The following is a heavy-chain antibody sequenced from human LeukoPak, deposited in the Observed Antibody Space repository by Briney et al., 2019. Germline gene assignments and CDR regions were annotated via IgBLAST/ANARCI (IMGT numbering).Heavy chain of an antibody. J-gene: IGHJ6*04. CDR2: ISSGGVSS. CDR1: GFTFSSYA. Sequence: PGGSLRLSCAASGFTFSSYAMHWVRQAPGRGLEWVSAISSGGVSSYYADSVKGRFTISRDNSKNTLYLQMDSLRAEDSSIYYCANLPGKGMPDVLDVWGKGTTVTVSS. CDR3: ANLPGKGMPDVLDV. D-gene: IGHD2-2*01. V-gene: IGHV3-23*01.